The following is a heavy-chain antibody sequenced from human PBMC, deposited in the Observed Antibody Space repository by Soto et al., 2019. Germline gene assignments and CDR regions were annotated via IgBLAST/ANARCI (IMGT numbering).Heavy chain of an antibody. CDR2: VYSTGAT. D-gene: IGHD6-19*01. V-gene: IGHV4-59*01. J-gene: IGHJ4*02. CDR1: GGSLSSYY. CDR3: ARAHTGGWYVTDH. Sequence: SETLSLTCTVSGGSLSSYYWTWIRQPPGKGLEWIGYVYSTGATNYNPSLRSRVTMSIDASKSQFSLKVRSVTAADTAVYFCARAHTGGWYVTDHWGQGTLVTAPQ.